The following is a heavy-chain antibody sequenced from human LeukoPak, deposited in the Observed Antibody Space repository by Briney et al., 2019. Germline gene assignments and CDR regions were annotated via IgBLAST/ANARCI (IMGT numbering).Heavy chain of an antibody. Sequence: GGSLRLSCAASGFTFSRYNTNWVRQAPGKGLEWVSYISSSSSTIYYADSVRGRFTISRDNAKNSLYLQMNSLRAEDTAVYYCARDFSFWGQGTLVTVSS. CDR3: ARDFSF. CDR1: GFTFSRYN. J-gene: IGHJ4*02. CDR2: ISSSSSTI. V-gene: IGHV3-48*04.